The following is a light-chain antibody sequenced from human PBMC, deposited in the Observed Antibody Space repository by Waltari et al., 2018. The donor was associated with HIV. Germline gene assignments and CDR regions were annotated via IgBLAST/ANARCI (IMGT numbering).Light chain of an antibody. CDR1: SSDVGGYNY. Sequence: QSALTQPPSASGSPGQSVTISCTGTSSDVGGYNYVSWYQQHPGKAHKLMIYEVSRRPSGVPDRFSGSNSGNTASLTVSGLQAEDEADCYCSSYAGSNNVVFGGGTKLTVL. V-gene: IGLV2-8*01. CDR2: EVS. J-gene: IGLJ2*01. CDR3: SSYAGSNNVV.